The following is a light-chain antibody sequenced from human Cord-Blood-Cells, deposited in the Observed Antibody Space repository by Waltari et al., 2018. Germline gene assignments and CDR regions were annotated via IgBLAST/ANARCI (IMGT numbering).Light chain of an antibody. J-gene: IGLJ3*02. V-gene: IGLV2-23*01. Sequence: QSALTQPASVSGSPGQSITISCTGTSSDVGSYNLVSWYQQHPGKAPKLMIYEGSKRPSGVSNRFPGSKSGNTASLTISGLQAEDEADYYCCSYAGSSTPWVFGEGTKLTVL. CDR2: EGS. CDR3: CSYAGSSTPWV. CDR1: SSDVGSYNL.